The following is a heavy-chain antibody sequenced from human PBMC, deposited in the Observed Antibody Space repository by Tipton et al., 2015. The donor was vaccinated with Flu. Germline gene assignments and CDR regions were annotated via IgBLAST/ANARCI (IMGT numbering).Heavy chain of an antibody. D-gene: IGHD1-7*01. Sequence: TLSLTCAVYGGSFSGYYWSWIRQPPGKGLEWIGSIYHSGSTYCNPSLRSRVTISVDTSKNQFSLKLSSVTAADTAVYYCASFISEYNWNYGEGLDYWGQGTLVTVSS. CDR1: GGSFSGYY. J-gene: IGHJ4*02. V-gene: IGHV4-34*01. CDR2: IYHSGST. CDR3: ASFISEYNWNYGEGLDY.